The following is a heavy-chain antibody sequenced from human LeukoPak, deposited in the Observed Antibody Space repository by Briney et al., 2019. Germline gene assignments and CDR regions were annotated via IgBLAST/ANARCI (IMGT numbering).Heavy chain of an antibody. CDR1: GGSISSSSYY. J-gene: IGHJ6*03. CDR3: ARVSGLYYYYYMDV. D-gene: IGHD1-14*01. CDR2: IYYSGST. Sequence: PSETLSLTCTVSGGSISSSSYYWGWIRQPPGKGLEWIGSIYYSGSTYYNPSLKSRVTISVDTSKNQFSLKLSSVTAADTAVYYCARVSGLYYYYYMDVWGKGTTVTVSS. V-gene: IGHV4-39*07.